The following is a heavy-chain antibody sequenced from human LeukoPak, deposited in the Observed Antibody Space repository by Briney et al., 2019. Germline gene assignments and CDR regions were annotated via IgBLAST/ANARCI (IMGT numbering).Heavy chain of an antibody. J-gene: IGHJ3*02. Sequence: GASVKVSCKVSGYTLTELPMHWVRQAPGKGLEWMGGFDPEDGETIYAQKFQGRVTMTEDTSTDTAYMELSSLRSEDTAVYYCATGLPSSSWSLDAFDIWGQGTMVTVSS. D-gene: IGHD6-13*01. CDR3: ATGLPSSSWSLDAFDI. V-gene: IGHV1-24*01. CDR2: FDPEDGET. CDR1: GYTLTELP.